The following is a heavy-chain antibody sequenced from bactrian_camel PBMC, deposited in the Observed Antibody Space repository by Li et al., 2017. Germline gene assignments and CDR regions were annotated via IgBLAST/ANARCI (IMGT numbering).Heavy chain of an antibody. CDR3: AADRRVFCSRRPLPNEYRD. V-gene: IGHV3-2*01. D-gene: IGHD2*01. Sequence: HVQLVESGGGSVQPGGSLRLSCVASGFTFSSSSMRWVCQAPGKGLEWVATIGMDSSVTAYADSVKGRFTISKEIAKRTLYLQMNSLKPEDTGMYICAADRRVFCSRRPLPNEYRDWGQGTQVTVS. CDR1: GFTFSSSS. J-gene: IGHJ4*01. CDR2: IGMDSSVT.